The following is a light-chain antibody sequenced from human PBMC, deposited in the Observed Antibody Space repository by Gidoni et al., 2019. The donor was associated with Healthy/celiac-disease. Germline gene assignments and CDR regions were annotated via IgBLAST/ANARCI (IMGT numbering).Light chain of an antibody. Sequence: IVLTQSPPTLSLSPGERATLSCRASPSLNKYLAWYQQKPGQAPRLIIYEASKRATGSPARFSGSGSGTDFTLTISSVEPEDFAVYYCQQRDSWPSITFGQGTRLEIK. CDR1: PSLNKY. V-gene: IGKV3-11*01. J-gene: IGKJ5*01. CDR2: EAS. CDR3: QQRDSWPSIT.